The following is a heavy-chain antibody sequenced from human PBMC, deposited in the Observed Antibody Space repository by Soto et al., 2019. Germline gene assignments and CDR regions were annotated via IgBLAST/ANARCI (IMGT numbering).Heavy chain of an antibody. D-gene: IGHD6-19*01. V-gene: IGHV1-3*05. J-gene: IGHJ4*02. CDR3: ASSAGIAVADY. Sequence: QVQLVQSGAEEKKPGASVKVSCKASGYTFTSYAMHWVRQAPGQRFEWMGWINAGNGNTKYSQKFQGRVTITRYTAASTAYVELSSMRAEDTAVYYGASSAGIAVADYWGQGTLVTVSS. CDR2: INAGNGNT. CDR1: GYTFTSYA.